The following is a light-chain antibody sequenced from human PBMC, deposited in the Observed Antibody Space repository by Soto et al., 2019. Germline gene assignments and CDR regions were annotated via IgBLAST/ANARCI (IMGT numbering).Light chain of an antibody. J-gene: IGLJ2*01. V-gene: IGLV2-14*01. Sequence: QSALTQPASVSGSPGQSITISCTGTSRDVGGYNYVSWYQQHPGKAPKLMIYDVSTRPSGVSNRFSGSKSGNTASLTISGLQAEDEADYYCISYTSSSTLVVFGGGTKLTVL. CDR1: SRDVGGYNY. CDR2: DVS. CDR3: ISYTSSSTLVV.